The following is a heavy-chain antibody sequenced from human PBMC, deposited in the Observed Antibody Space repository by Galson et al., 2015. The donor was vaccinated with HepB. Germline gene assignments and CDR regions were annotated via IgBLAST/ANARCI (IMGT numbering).Heavy chain of an antibody. CDR3: ARGNGDGYNYVNY. Sequence: SLRLSCAASGFTFSSYGMHWVRQAPGKGLEWVAVIWYDGSNKYYADSVKGRFTISRDNSKNTLYLQMNSLRAEDTAVYYCARGNGDGYNYVNYWGQGTLVTVSS. J-gene: IGHJ4*02. CDR1: GFTFSSYG. CDR2: IWYDGSNK. V-gene: IGHV3-33*01. D-gene: IGHD5-24*01.